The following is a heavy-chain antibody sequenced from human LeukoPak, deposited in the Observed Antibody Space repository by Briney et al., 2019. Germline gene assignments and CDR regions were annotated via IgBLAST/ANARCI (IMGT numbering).Heavy chain of an antibody. D-gene: IGHD3-10*01. CDR2: ISPYNGNT. CDR1: GYSFPIYG. Sequence: ASVKLSCKASGYSFPIYGISWVRQAPGQGLEWLGWISPYNGNTNYAQNLQGRLTLTTDTSTNTAYMELRSLGSDDSAVYFCARHYYGSGTYYHFDSWGPGTLVTVSS. V-gene: IGHV1-18*01. CDR3: ARHYYGSGTYYHFDS. J-gene: IGHJ4*02.